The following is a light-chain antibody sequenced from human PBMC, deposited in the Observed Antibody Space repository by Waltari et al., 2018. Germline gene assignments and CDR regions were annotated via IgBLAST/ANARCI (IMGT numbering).Light chain of an antibody. Sequence: SYELTQPPSVSVSPGQTARITCSGDELPEQYAYWYQQKPGQAPVLVIYKDSERPSGIPERFSGSSSGTTVTLTISGVQAEDEADYYCQSPDSSGTYWVFGGGTKLTVL. J-gene: IGLJ2*01. V-gene: IGLV3-25*03. CDR2: KDS. CDR1: ELPEQY. CDR3: QSPDSSGTYWV.